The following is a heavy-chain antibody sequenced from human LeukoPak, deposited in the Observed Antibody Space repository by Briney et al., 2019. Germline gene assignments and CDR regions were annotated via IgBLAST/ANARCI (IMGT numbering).Heavy chain of an antibody. Sequence: PSVKVSCKASGGSFSSYGISWVRQAPGQGLEWMGGRIPILGATNLAQKFQGRLTITADESTSTAYMELNGLRVDDTAVYYCAREGPVGTDGFWGQGTLATVSS. CDR3: AREGPVGTDGF. CDR2: RIPILGAT. CDR1: GGSFSSYG. D-gene: IGHD5-24*01. V-gene: IGHV1-69*13. J-gene: IGHJ1*01.